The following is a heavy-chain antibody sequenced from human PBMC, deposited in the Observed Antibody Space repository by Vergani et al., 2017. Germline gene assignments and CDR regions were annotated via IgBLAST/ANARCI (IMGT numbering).Heavy chain of an antibody. J-gene: IGHJ4*02. V-gene: IGHV3-30*18. CDR3: ANGSGVDY. CDR1: GFTFSSYG. Sequence: QVQLVESGGGVVQPGRSLRLSCAASGFTFSSYGMPWVRQAPGKGLEWVAVISYDGSNKYYADSVKGRFTISRDNSKNTLYLQMNSLRAEDTAVYYCANGSGVDYWGQGTLVTVSS. CDR2: ISYDGSNK. D-gene: IGHD3-10*01.